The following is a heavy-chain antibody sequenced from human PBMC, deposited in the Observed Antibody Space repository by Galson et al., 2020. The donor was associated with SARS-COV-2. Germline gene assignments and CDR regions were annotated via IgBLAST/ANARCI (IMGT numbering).Heavy chain of an antibody. CDR3: GRERHGGALDD. CDR1: GFLFRAYD. V-gene: IGHV3-48*01. J-gene: IGHJ4*02. Sequence: GGSLRLSCAASGFLFRAYDMNWVRQAPGKGLEWVSFITKSSSTLYYADSVRGRFTISRDNAKSSLYLQMNGLRAEDTAVYYCGRERHGGALDDWGQGTLVTVSS. CDR2: ITKSSSTL. D-gene: IGHD2-15*01.